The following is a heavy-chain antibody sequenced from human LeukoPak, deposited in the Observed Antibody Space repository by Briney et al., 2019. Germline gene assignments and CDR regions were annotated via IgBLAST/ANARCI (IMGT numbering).Heavy chain of an antibody. CDR2: ISAYNGNT. CDR3: ARDRPTVTTVRYGEADY. J-gene: IGHJ4*02. Sequence: ASVKVSCKASGYTFTSYGISWVRQAPGQGLEWMGWISAYNGNTNYAQKLQGRVTMTTDTSTSTAYMELRSLRSDDTAVYYCARDRPTVTTVRYGEADYWGQGTLVTVSS. V-gene: IGHV1-18*01. D-gene: IGHD4-17*01. CDR1: GYTFTSYG.